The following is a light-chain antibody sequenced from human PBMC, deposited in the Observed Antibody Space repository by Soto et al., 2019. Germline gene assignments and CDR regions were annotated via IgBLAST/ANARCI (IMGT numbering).Light chain of an antibody. CDR3: QQRGNWPLFT. Sequence: EIVLTQSPATLSLSPGERATLSCRASQSVSSYLAWYQQKPGQAPRLLIYDASNRATGIPARFSGSGSGTDFTLTISSLEPEDFAVYYCQQRGNWPLFTFGPGTKVDI. V-gene: IGKV3-11*01. CDR1: QSVSSY. CDR2: DAS. J-gene: IGKJ3*01.